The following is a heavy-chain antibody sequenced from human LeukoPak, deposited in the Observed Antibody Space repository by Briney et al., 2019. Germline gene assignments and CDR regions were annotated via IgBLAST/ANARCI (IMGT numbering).Heavy chain of an antibody. J-gene: IGHJ3*02. CDR1: GFTFSSYS. D-gene: IGHD3-10*01. CDR2: ISSSSSYI. V-gene: IGHV3-21*01. Sequence: PGGSLRLSCAASGFTFSSYSMNWVRQAPGKGLEWVSSISSSSSYIYYADSVKGRFTISRDNAKNSLYLQMNSLRAEDTAVYYCARDRSGQLNAFDIWGQGTMVTVSS. CDR3: ARDRSGQLNAFDI.